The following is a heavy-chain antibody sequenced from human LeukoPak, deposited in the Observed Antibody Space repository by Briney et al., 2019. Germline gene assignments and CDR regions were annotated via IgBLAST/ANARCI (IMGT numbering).Heavy chain of an antibody. D-gene: IGHD3-10*01. CDR2: IKNAGIDT. Sequence: PGGSLRLSCVGSGFMFSNYYMYWVRQAPGKGLVWVSRIKNAGIDTIYADSVKGRFTVSRDNANNTVYLQMSSLRAEDTAVYYCARGGYGHNMDVWGEGTTVTVSS. J-gene: IGHJ6*03. CDR1: GFMFSNYY. V-gene: IGHV3-74*01. CDR3: ARGGYGHNMDV.